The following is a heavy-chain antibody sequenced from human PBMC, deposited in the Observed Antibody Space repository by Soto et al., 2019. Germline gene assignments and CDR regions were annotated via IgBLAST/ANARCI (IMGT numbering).Heavy chain of an antibody. D-gene: IGHD3-10*01. V-gene: IGHV3-33*01. CDR1: GFTFSSYG. J-gene: IGHJ3*02. CDR2: IWYDGSNK. CDR3: ARAELWFGELWAFDI. Sequence: GGSLRLSCAASGFTFSSYGMHWVRQAPGKGLEWVAVIWYDGSNKYYADSVKGRFTISRDNSKNTLYLQMNSLRAEDTAVYYCARAELWFGELWAFDIWGQGTMVTVSS.